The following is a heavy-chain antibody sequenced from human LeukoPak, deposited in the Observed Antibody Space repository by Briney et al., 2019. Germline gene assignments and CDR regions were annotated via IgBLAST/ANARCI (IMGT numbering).Heavy chain of an antibody. CDR1: GFTFSSYA. CDR2: ISYDGSNK. J-gene: IGHJ6*02. V-gene: IGHV3-30*04. Sequence: GGSLRLSCAASGFTFSSYAMHWVRQAPGKGLEWVAVISYDGSNKYYADSVKGRFTISRDNSKNTLYLQMNSLRAEDTAVYYCAREVRLNGMDVWGQGTTVTASS. CDR3: AREVRLNGMDV.